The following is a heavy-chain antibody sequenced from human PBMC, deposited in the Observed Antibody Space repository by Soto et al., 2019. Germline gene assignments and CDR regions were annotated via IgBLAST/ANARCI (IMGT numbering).Heavy chain of an antibody. CDR3: ARRGSSSWYGY. Sequence: SETLSLTCAVSGGSISSGGYSWSWIRQPPGKGLEWIGYIYHSGRIYYNPSLKSRVTISVDTSKNQFSLKLSSVTAADTAVYYCARRGSSSWYGYWGQGTLVTVSS. CDR1: GGSISSGGYS. V-gene: IGHV4-30-2*03. D-gene: IGHD6-13*01. CDR2: IYHSGRI. J-gene: IGHJ4*02.